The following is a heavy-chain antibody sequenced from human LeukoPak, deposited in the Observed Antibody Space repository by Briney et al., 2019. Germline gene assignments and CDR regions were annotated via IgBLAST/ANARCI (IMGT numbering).Heavy chain of an antibody. CDR3: AASPGTVGAFDI. J-gene: IGHJ3*02. CDR1: GFTFSSSA. CDR2: IVVGSLNT. Sequence: SVKVSCKASGFTFSSSAVQWMRQARGQRLERIGWIVVGSLNTNYAQKFQERVTITRDMSTSTAYMELSSLRSEDTAVYYCAASPGTVGAFDIWGQGSVVTVSS. V-gene: IGHV1-58*01. D-gene: IGHD3-16*01.